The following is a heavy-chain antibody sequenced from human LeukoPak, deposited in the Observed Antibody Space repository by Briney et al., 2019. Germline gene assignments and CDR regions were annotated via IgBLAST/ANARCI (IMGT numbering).Heavy chain of an antibody. Sequence: GGPLRLSCAASGFTFSSYAMHWVRQAPGKGLEWVAVISYDGSNKYYADSVKGRFTISRDNSKNTLYLQMNSLRAEDTAVYYCXXXXXXXXXXXXSFRPPLDYWGQGTLVTVSS. V-gene: IGHV3-30-3*01. D-gene: IGHD1-14*01. CDR2: ISYDGSNK. J-gene: IGHJ4*02. CDR1: GFTFSSYA. CDR3: XXXXXXXXXXXXSFRPPLDY.